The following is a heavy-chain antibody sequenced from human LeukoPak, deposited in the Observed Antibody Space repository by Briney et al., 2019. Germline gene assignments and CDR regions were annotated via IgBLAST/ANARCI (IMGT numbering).Heavy chain of an antibody. V-gene: IGHV3-11*04. J-gene: IGHJ4*02. CDR3: ARDLSVGAKPDLGFDY. Sequence: GGSLRLSCAASGFTLSDYYMSWIRQAPGKGLEWLSYISDSGGSIYYADSVKGRFTISRDNAKNSLYLQMISLRAEDTAVYYCARDLSVGAKPDLGFDYWGQGTLVTVSS. D-gene: IGHD1-26*01. CDR2: ISDSGGSI. CDR1: GFTLSDYY.